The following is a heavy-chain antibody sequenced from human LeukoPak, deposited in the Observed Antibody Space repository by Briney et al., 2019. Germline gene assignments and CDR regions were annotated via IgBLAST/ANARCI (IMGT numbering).Heavy chain of an antibody. CDR1: GGTFISYA. D-gene: IGHD6-13*01. CDR2: IIPIFGTA. V-gene: IGHV1-69*13. Sequence: SVKVSCKASGGTFISYAISWVRQAPGQGLEWMGGIIPIFGTANYAQKFQGRVTITADESTSTAYMELSSLRSEDTAVYYCARGSGDIAAAGPSSYYFDYWGQGTLVTVSS. CDR3: ARGSGDIAAAGPSSYYFDY. J-gene: IGHJ4*02.